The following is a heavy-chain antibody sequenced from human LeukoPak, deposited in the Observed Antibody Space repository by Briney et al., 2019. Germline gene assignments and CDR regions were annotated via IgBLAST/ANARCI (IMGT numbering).Heavy chain of an antibody. Sequence: PSETLSLTCAVSGGSISSGGYSWSWIRQPPGKGLEWIGYIYYSGSTYYNPSLKSRVTISVDTSKNQFSLKLSSVTAADTAVYYCARAGCRVNGSNTYSRPLGYYYYYMDVWGKGTAVTVSS. CDR3: ARAGCRVNGSNTYSRPLGYYYYYMDV. CDR2: IYYSGST. CDR1: GGSISSGGYS. D-gene: IGHD2-15*01. J-gene: IGHJ6*03. V-gene: IGHV4-30-4*07.